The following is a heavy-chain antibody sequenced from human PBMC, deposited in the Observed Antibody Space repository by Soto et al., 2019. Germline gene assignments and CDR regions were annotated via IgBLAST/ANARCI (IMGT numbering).Heavy chain of an antibody. D-gene: IGHD2-8*01. CDR1: GFTFSRYS. J-gene: IGHJ5*02. Sequence: EVPLVESGGGLVQPGGSLRLSCAASGFTFSRYSMNWVRQAPGKGLEWISYITSSSSTIYYADSVKGRFTISRDNAKNSLYLQMNSLRDEDTAMYYCARDNGMAGSFDPWGQGTLVTVSS. CDR3: ARDNGMAGSFDP. CDR2: ITSSSSTI. V-gene: IGHV3-48*02.